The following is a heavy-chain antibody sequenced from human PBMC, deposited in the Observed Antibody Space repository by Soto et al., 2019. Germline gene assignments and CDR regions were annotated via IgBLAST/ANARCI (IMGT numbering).Heavy chain of an antibody. V-gene: IGHV4-34*01. J-gene: IGHJ4*02. CDR2: INHRGST. CDR1: GGSFRDYY. Sequence: ASETLSLTCAVYGGSFRDYYWTWIRQPPGKGLEWIGEINHRGSTNYNPSLNSRVTLTVDSSKNQFSLNLNSVTAADTAVYYCAREAARVVDYWGQGALVTVSS. D-gene: IGHD6-6*01. CDR3: AREAARVVDY.